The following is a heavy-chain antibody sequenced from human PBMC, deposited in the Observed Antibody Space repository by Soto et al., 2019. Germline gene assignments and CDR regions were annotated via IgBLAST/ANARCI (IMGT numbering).Heavy chain of an antibody. J-gene: IGHJ6*02. CDR3: TRHLGTDRDYYYGMDV. CDR2: IRSKANSYAT. V-gene: IGHV3-73*02. D-gene: IGHD3-10*01. CDR1: GFTFSGSA. Sequence: EVQLVESGGGLVQPGGSLKLSCAASGFTFSGSAMHWVRQASGKGLEWVGRIRSKANSYATAYAASVKGRFTISRDESKNTAYLQMNSLKTEDTAVYYCTRHLGTDRDYYYGMDVWGQGTTVTVSS.